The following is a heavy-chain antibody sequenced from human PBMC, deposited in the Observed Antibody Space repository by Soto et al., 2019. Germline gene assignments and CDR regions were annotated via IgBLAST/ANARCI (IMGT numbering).Heavy chain of an antibody. J-gene: IGHJ6*02. CDR3: ARSRVAVAVGMDV. V-gene: IGHV3-33*01. Sequence: QPGGSLRLSCAASGFTFSSYGMHWVRQAPGKGLEWVAVIWYDGSNKYYADSVKGRFTISRDNSKNTLYLQMNSLRAEDTAVYYCARSRVAVAVGMDVWGQGTTVTVSS. D-gene: IGHD6-19*01. CDR2: IWYDGSNK. CDR1: GFTFSSYG.